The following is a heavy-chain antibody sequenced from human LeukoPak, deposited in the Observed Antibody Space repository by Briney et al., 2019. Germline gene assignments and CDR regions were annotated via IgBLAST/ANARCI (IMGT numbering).Heavy chain of an antibody. CDR1: GYTFTDYY. Sequence: ASVKVSCKASGYTFTDYYMHWVRQAPGQGLEWMGWINPNSGGTKYAQKFQGRVTMTRDTSINTGYMELTRLRYDDTSVYYCARDGATGPPYYYYMDVWGKGTTVTISS. CDR2: INPNSGGT. CDR3: ARDGATGPPYYYYMDV. D-gene: IGHD5-12*01. V-gene: IGHV1-2*02. J-gene: IGHJ6*03.